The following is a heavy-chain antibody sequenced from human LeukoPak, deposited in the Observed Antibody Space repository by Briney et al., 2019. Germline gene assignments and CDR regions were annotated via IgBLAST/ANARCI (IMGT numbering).Heavy chain of an antibody. CDR3: ARVGYYDSSGYSPDYYFDY. D-gene: IGHD3-22*01. V-gene: IGHV1-18*01. J-gene: IGHJ4*02. Sequence: GASVKVSCKASGYTFTSYGISWVRQAPGQGREWMGWISAYNGHTNYAQKLQGRVTMTTDTSTSTAYMELRSLRSDDTAVYYCARVGYYDSSGYSPDYYFDYWGQGTLVTVSS. CDR1: GYTFTSYG. CDR2: ISAYNGHT.